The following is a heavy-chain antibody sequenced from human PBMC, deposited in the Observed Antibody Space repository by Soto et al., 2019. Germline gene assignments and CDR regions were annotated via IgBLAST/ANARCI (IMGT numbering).Heavy chain of an antibody. J-gene: IGHJ4*02. Sequence: GGSLRLSCAASGFTFSSYGMHWVRQAPGKGLEWVAVIWYDGSNKYYADSVKGRFTISRDNSKNTLYLQMNSLRAEDTAVYYCARERSIVDTAMVNWGQGTLVTVYS. D-gene: IGHD5-18*01. CDR1: GFTFSSYG. CDR3: ARERSIVDTAMVN. CDR2: IWYDGSNK. V-gene: IGHV3-33*01.